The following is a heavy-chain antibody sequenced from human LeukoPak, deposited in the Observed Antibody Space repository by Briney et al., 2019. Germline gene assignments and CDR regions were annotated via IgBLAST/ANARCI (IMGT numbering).Heavy chain of an antibody. V-gene: IGHV4-34*01. CDR2: INHSGST. J-gene: IGHJ4*02. D-gene: IGHD4-17*01. CDR3: AGYTVTTTSFDY. Sequence: PSETLSLTCAVYGGSFSGYYWSWIRQPPGKGLEWIGEINHSGSTNYNPSLKSRVTISVDTSKNQFSLKLSSVTAADTAVYYCAGYTVTTTSFDYWGQGTLVTVSS. CDR1: GGSFSGYY.